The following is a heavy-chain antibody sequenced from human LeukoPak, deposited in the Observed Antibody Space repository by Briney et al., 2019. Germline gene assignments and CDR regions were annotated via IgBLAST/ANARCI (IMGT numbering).Heavy chain of an antibody. CDR1: GFPFSFYE. D-gene: IGHD6-19*01. CDR2: IGSSGRTR. J-gene: IGHJ4*02. V-gene: IGHV3-48*03. Sequence: PGGSLRLSCAVSGFPFSFYEINWVRQAPGKGLEWVSNIGSSGRTRYYADPVKGRFSISRDNAKNSLYLQMNSLRVEDTGVYYCALLAVASDFDYWGQGALVTVSS. CDR3: ALLAVASDFDY.